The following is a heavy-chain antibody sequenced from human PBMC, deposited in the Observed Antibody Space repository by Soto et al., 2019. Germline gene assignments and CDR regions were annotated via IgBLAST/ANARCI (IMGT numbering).Heavy chain of an antibody. Sequence: QVQLVQSGAEVKKPGSSVRVSCKASGGTFRSRTISWVRQAPGQGLEWMGGVIPMFGTPNYAQKFQGRLTITADESTSTAYMEMSSLRSEDTAVYYCARVGLGPHFPLDYWGQGTLVTVSS. CDR1: GGTFRSRT. D-gene: IGHD3-16*01. CDR3: ARVGLGPHFPLDY. CDR2: VIPMFGTP. V-gene: IGHV1-69*01. J-gene: IGHJ4*02.